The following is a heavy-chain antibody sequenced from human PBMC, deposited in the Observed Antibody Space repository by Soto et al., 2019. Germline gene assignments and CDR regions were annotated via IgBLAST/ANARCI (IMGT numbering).Heavy chain of an antibody. CDR1: GYSFTSYW. V-gene: IGHV5-51*01. D-gene: IGHD6-6*01. CDR3: ARGDYSSSSLFAFDI. CDR2: IYPGDSDT. J-gene: IGHJ3*02. Sequence: GESLKISCKGSGYSFTSYWIGWVRQMPGKGLEWMGIIYPGDSDTRYSPSFQGQVTISADKSISTVYLQWSSLKASDTAMYYCARGDYSSSSLFAFDIWGQGTMVTVSS.